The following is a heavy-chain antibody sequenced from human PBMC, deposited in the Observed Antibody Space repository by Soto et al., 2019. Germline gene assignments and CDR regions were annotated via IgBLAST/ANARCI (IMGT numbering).Heavy chain of an antibody. CDR3: ARGSSLELYYYYDMDV. CDR1: GYTFTSYD. J-gene: IGHJ6*03. Sequence: ASVKVSCKASGYTFTSYDINWVRQATGQGLEWMGWMNPNSGNTGYAQKFQGRVTMTRNTSISTAYMELSSLRSEDTAVYYCARGSSLELYYYYDMDVWGKGATVTVSS. V-gene: IGHV1-8*01. D-gene: IGHD1-7*01. CDR2: MNPNSGNT.